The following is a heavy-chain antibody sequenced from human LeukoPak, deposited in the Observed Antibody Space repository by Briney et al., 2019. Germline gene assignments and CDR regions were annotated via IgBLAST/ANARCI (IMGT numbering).Heavy chain of an antibody. Sequence: SVKVSCKASGGTFISYAISWVRQAPGQGREWMGRIIPIFGTANYAQKLQGRVTITTDDSTSTAYMELSSLRSEDTAVYYCARDSGDDGYYNSVGDYWGQGTLVTVSS. J-gene: IGHJ4*02. D-gene: IGHD5-24*01. CDR3: ARDSGDDGYYNSVGDY. CDR2: IIPIFGTA. CDR1: GGTFISYA. V-gene: IGHV1-69*05.